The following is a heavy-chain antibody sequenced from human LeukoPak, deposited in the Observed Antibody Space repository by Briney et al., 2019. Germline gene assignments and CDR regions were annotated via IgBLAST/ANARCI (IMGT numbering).Heavy chain of an antibody. D-gene: IGHD2-15*01. CDR2: IYYSGST. J-gene: IGHJ6*03. CDR3: ARVRYCSGGSCYRPYYMDV. CDR1: GGSFSGYY. V-gene: IGHV4-59*01. Sequence: SETLSLTCAVYGGSFSGYYWSWIRQPPGKGLEWIGYIYYSGSTNYNPSLKSRVTISVDTSKNQFSLKLSSVTAADTAVYYCARVRYCSGGSCYRPYYMDVWGKGTTVTVSS.